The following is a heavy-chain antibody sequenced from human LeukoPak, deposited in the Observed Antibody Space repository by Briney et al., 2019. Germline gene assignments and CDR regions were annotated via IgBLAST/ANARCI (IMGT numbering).Heavy chain of an antibody. CDR2: ISSSGSTI. CDR3: AREHCSSTSCYADY. D-gene: IGHD2-2*01. CDR1: GFTFSSYE. V-gene: IGHV3-48*03. J-gene: IGHJ4*02. Sequence: PGGSLRLSCAASGFTFSSYEMNWVRQAPGKGLEWVSYISSSGSTIYYADSVKSRFTISRDNAKNSLYLQMNSLRAEDTAVYYCAREHCSSTSCYADYWGQGTLVTVSS.